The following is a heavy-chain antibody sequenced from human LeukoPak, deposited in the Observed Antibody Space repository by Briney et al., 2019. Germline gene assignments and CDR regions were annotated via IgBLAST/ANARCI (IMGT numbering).Heavy chain of an antibody. CDR2: INPNSGGT. CDR3: ARDVVRGVISLVALHDDAFDI. J-gene: IGHJ3*02. D-gene: IGHD3-10*01. Sequence: ASVKVSCKASGYTFTGYYMHWVRQAPGQGLEWMGWINPNSGGTNYAQKFQGRVTMTRDTSISTAYMELSRLRSDDTAVYYCARDVVRGVISLVALHDDAFDIWGQGTMVTVSS. CDR1: GYTFTGYY. V-gene: IGHV1-2*02.